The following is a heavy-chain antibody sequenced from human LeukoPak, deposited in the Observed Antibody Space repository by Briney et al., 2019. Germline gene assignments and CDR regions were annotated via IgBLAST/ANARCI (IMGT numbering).Heavy chain of an antibody. CDR3: ARDQEFLEWLPRAPPFDY. V-gene: IGHV1-2*02. CDR2: INPNSGGT. D-gene: IGHD3-3*01. J-gene: IGHJ4*02. CDR1: GYTFTGYY. Sequence: ASVKVSCKASGYTFTGYYMHWVRQTPGQGLEWMGWINPNSGGTNYAQKFQGRVTMTRDTSISTAYMELSRLRSDDTAVYYCARDQEFLEWLPRAPPFDYWGQGTLVTVSS.